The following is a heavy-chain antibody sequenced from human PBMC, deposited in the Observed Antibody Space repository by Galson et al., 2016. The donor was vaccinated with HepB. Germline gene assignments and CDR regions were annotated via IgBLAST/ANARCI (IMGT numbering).Heavy chain of an antibody. V-gene: IGHV3-74*01. CDR2: IRGNGGAP. CDR1: GFTFSSYW. D-gene: IGHD6-19*01. J-gene: IGHJ4*02. Sequence: SLRLSCAASGFTFSSYWMHWVRQAPGKGLVWVSRIRGNGGAPSYADSVRGRFTISRDNAKNTLYLQMNSLRADDTAVYYCARDRGYSGWSYFDYWGQGTLVTVSS. CDR3: ARDRGYSGWSYFDY.